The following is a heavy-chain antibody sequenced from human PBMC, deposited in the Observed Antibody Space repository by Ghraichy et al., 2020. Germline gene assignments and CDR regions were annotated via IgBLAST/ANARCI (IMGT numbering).Heavy chain of an antibody. V-gene: IGHV1-2*02. CDR1: GYTFTGYY. J-gene: IGHJ5*02. CDR2: INPNSGGT. Sequence: ASVKVSCKASGYTFTGYYMHWVRQAPGQGLEWMGWINPNSGGTNYAQKFQGRVTMTRDTSISTAYMELSRLRSDDTAVYYCASRLAAAGTSWFDPWGQGTLVTVSS. CDR3: ASRLAAAGTSWFDP. D-gene: IGHD6-13*01.